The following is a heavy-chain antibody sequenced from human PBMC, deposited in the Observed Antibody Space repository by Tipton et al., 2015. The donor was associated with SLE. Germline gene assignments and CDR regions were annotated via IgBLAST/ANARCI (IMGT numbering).Heavy chain of an antibody. CDR2: IYSTGDT. J-gene: IGHJ3*02. V-gene: IGHV4-61*09. Sequence: TLSLTCTVSGGSISSASYFWSWVRLPAGKGLEWIGQIYSTGDTKYNPSLKSRVTISVDTPKNQFSLTLSSVTAADTAVYYCARGPTSYGDAGSDAFDIWGQGTMVTVSS. D-gene: IGHD4-17*01. CDR1: GGSISSASYF. CDR3: ARGPTSYGDAGSDAFDI.